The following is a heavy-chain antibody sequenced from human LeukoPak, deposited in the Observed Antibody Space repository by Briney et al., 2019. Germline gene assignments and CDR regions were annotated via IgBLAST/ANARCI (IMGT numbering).Heavy chain of an antibody. CDR3: VRARVADVPRYYYYMDA. D-gene: IGHD2-15*01. CDR2: ISGSGITI. Sequence: PGGTLRLSCAASGFTFSDYYMSWIRQAPGKGPEWVSSISGSGITIYYSDSMWGRFTISRDNANNSLFLQMNSLRAEDTAVYYCVRARVADVPRYYYYMDAWGKGTTVTVSS. V-gene: IGHV3-11*01. J-gene: IGHJ6*03. CDR1: GFTFSDYY.